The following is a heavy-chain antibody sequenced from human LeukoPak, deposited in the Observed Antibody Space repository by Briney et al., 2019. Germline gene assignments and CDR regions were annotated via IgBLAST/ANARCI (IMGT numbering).Heavy chain of an antibody. CDR1: VFSVSSNC. J-gene: IGHJ4*02. V-gene: IGHV3-53*01. Sequence: PGGSLRPSCAASVFSVSSNCMSWVRQAPGKGLEWVSVIYITGSTYYADSVKGRFTISRDNSKNTLYLQMNSLRAEDTAVYYCARGGNPYSSNWYYFDYWGQGTLVTVSS. CDR3: ARGGNPYSSNWYYFDY. CDR2: IYITGST. D-gene: IGHD6-13*01.